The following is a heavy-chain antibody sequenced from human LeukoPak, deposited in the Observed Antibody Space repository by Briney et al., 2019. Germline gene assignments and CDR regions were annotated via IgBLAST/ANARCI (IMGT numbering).Heavy chain of an antibody. D-gene: IGHD5/OR15-5a*01. CDR2: IYCKDGAT. Sequence: GASVKVSCKASGYTFTSYDINWVRQAPGQGLEWMGWIYCKDGATKYAEKFEGRVTMTRDTSIDTVYMELSGLTSDDTAVFYCARDGVSVMPEFDFWGQGTLVTVSS. V-gene: IGHV1-2*02. J-gene: IGHJ4*02. CDR3: ARDGVSVMPEFDF. CDR1: GYTFTSYD.